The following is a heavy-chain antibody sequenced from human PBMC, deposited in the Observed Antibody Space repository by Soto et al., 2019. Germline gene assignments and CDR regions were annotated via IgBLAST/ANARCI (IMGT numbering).Heavy chain of an antibody. D-gene: IGHD1-26*01. CDR1: GFTFSSYS. J-gene: IGHJ6*02. Sequence: GGSLRLSCAASGFTFSSYSMNWVRQAPGKGLEWVSYISSSSSSTFYADSVKGRFTISRDNSKNTLYLQMNSLRAEDTAVYYCAREADSGSFLYYYYGMDVWGQGTTVTVSS. CDR2: ISSSSSST. CDR3: AREADSGSFLYYYYGMDV. V-gene: IGHV3-48*01.